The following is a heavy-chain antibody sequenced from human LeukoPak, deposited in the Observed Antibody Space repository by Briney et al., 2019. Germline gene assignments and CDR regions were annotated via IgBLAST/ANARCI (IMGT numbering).Heavy chain of an antibody. CDR3: ARDQGSGYDILTGYQYYFDY. J-gene: IGHJ4*02. CDR1: GYTFTSYD. Sequence: GASVKVSCKASGYTFTSYDISWVRQAPGQGLEWMGWISAYNGNTNYAQKLQGRVTMTTDTSTSTAYMELRSLRSDDTAVYYCARDQGSGYDILTGYQYYFDYWGQGTLVTVSS. V-gene: IGHV1-18*01. CDR2: ISAYNGNT. D-gene: IGHD3-9*01.